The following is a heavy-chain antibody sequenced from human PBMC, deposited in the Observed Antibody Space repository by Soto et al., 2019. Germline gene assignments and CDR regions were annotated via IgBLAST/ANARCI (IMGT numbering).Heavy chain of an antibody. CDR3: ATGRVLYGSEY. V-gene: IGHV4-28*01. Sequence: SETLSLTCAVSGYSISSSNWWGWIRQPPGKGLEWIGYIYYSGTTYYNPSLKSRVTMSVDTSKNQYSLRLSSVTTADTALYYCATGRVLYGSEYWGQGTLVTVSS. J-gene: IGHJ4*02. D-gene: IGHD3-10*01. CDR1: GYSISSSNW. CDR2: IYYSGTT.